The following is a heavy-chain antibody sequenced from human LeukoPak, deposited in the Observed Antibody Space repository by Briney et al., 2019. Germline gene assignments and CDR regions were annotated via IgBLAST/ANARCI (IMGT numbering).Heavy chain of an antibody. CDR2: IIPIFGTA. J-gene: IGHJ4*02. D-gene: IGHD3-10*01. CDR1: GGTFSSYA. CDR3: ASIRNMVRGVITHDY. V-gene: IGHV1-69*06. Sequence: SVTVSCKASGGTFSSYAISWVRQAPGQGLEWMGGIIPIFGTANYAQKFQGRVTITADKSTSTAYMELSSLRSEDTAVYYCASIRNMVRGVITHDYWGQGTLVTVSS.